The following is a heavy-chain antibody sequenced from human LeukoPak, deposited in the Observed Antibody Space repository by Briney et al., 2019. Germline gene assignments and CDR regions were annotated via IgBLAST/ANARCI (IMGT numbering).Heavy chain of an antibody. CDR2: IYYSGST. V-gene: IGHV4-59*08. CDR1: GGSISSYY. J-gene: IGHJ4*02. CDR3: ARHKVYYDSSGFDPFDY. D-gene: IGHD3-22*01. Sequence: SETLSLTRTVSGGSISSYYWSWIRQPPGKGLEWIGYIYYSGSTNYNPSLKSRVTISVDTSKNQFSLKLSSVTAADTAVYYCARHKVYYDSSGFDPFDYWGQGTLVTVSS.